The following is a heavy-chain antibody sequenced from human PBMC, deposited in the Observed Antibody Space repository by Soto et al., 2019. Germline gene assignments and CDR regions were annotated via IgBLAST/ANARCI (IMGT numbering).Heavy chain of an antibody. V-gene: IGHV3-11*01. J-gene: IGHJ6*03. CDR2: ISSSGSTI. CDR1: GFTFSDYY. CDR3: VSNRSYYYYYYIDV. Sequence: QVQLVESGGGLVKPGGSLRRSCAASGFTFSDYYMSWIRQAPGKGLEWVSYISSSGSTIYYADSVKGRFTISRDNAKNSLYLQMNSLRAEDTAVYYCVSNRSYYYYYYIDVWGKGTTVTVSS.